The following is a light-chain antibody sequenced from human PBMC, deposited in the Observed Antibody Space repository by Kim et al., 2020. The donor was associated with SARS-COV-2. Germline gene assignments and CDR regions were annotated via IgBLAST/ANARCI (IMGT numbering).Light chain of an antibody. CDR3: NSRDSGGNHVV. CDR2: GNN. CDR1: RLRSDY. J-gene: IGLJ2*01. Sequence: AVGQTVRNNCGGDRLRSDYSGWYQQRPGQAPVLVIYGNNIRPSGFPDRFSGSSSGNTASLTITGAQAEDEADYYCNSRDSGGNHVVFGGGTKVTVL. V-gene: IGLV3-19*01.